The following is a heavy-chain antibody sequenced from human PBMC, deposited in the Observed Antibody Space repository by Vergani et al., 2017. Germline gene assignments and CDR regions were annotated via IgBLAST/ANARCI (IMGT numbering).Heavy chain of an antibody. V-gene: IGHV4-59*01. D-gene: IGHD4-17*01. J-gene: IGHJ2*01. CDR3: AGQMTTVTTDWYFDL. Sequence: QVQLQESGPGLVKPSETLSLTCTVSGGSISSYYWSWIRQPPGKGLEWIGYIYYSGSTNYNPSLKSRVTISVDTSNNQFSLKLSYVTAADTAVYYCAGQMTTVTTDWYFDLWGRGTLVTVSS. CDR2: IYYSGST. CDR1: GGSISSYY.